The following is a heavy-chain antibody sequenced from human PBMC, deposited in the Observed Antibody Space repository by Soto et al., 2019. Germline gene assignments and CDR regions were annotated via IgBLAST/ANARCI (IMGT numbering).Heavy chain of an antibody. V-gene: IGHV3-48*01. CDR2: ISSSSSTI. Sequence: GGSLRLSCAASGFTFSSYSMNWVRQAPGKGLEWVSYISSSSSTIYYADSVKGRFTISRDNAKNSLYLQMNSLRAEDTAVYYCARSPTTTPPWFDPWGQGTLVTVSS. D-gene: IGHD4-17*01. CDR1: GFTFSSYS. CDR3: ARSPTTTPPWFDP. J-gene: IGHJ5*02.